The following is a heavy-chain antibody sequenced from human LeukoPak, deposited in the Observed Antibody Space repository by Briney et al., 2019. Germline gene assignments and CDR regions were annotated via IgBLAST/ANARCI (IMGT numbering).Heavy chain of an antibody. V-gene: IGHV6-1*01. CDR1: GDSVSINSAA. J-gene: IGHJ5*02. Sequence: SQTLSLTCAISGDSVSINSAAWNWIRQSPSRGLEWLVRTYYRSKWYNDYAVSVKSRITINPDTSKNQFSLQLNSVTPEDTAVYYCPRGYSGSYLGGSDWSDPWGQGTLVTVSS. D-gene: IGHD1-26*01. CDR3: PRGYSGSYLGGSDWSDP. CDR2: TYYRSKWYN.